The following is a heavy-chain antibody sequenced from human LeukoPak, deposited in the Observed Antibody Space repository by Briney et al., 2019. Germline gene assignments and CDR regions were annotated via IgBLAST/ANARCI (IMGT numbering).Heavy chain of an antibody. V-gene: IGHV3-30-3*01. Sequence: GGSLRLSCAASGFTFSNYAMHWVRQAPGKGLEWVAVISYDGSNKYYAGSVKGRFTISRDNAKSTLYLQVNNLRAEDTAVYYCARGPNSNWSGLDFWGQGTLLTVSS. D-gene: IGHD6-6*01. CDR2: ISYDGSNK. CDR1: GFTFSNYA. J-gene: IGHJ4*02. CDR3: ARGPNSNWSGLDF.